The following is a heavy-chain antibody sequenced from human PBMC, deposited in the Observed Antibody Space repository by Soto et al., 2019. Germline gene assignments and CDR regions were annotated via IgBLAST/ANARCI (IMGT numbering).Heavy chain of an antibody. CDR1: GFTFSSYW. D-gene: IGHD3-22*01. V-gene: IGHV3-74*01. J-gene: IGHJ3*02. CDR3: ARAMIVVVRSDAFDI. CDR2: INSDGSST. Sequence: PGGSLRLSCAASGFTFSSYWMHWVRQAPGKGLVWVSRINSDGSSTSYADSVKGRFTISRDNAKNTLYLQMNRLRAEDTVVYYCARAMIVVVRSDAFDIWGQGTMVTVS.